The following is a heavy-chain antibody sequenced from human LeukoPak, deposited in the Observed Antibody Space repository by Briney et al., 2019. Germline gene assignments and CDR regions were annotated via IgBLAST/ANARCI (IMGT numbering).Heavy chain of an antibody. CDR2: INTNTGNP. Sequence: ASVKVSCKASGYTFTSYAMNWVRQAPGQGLEWMGWINTNTGNPTYAQGFTGRFVFSLDTSVSTAYLQISSLKAEDTAVYYCARVVQQQLVRSLNWFDPWGQGTLVTVSS. J-gene: IGHJ5*02. D-gene: IGHD6-13*01. CDR3: ARVVQQQLVRSLNWFDP. CDR1: GYTFTSYA. V-gene: IGHV7-4-1*02.